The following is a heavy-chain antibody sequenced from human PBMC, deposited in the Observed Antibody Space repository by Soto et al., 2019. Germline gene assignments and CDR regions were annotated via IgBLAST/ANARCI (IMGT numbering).Heavy chain of an antibody. Sequence: SETLSLTCTVSGGSISSYYWSWIRQPPGKGLEWIGYIYYSGSTNYNPSLKSRVTISVDTSKNQFSLKLSSVTAADTAVYYCARGYFTAAQDHWGQGTLVTVSS. CDR3: ARGYFTAAQDH. V-gene: IGHV4-59*01. CDR2: IYYSGST. J-gene: IGHJ4*02. D-gene: IGHD3-9*01. CDR1: GGSISSYY.